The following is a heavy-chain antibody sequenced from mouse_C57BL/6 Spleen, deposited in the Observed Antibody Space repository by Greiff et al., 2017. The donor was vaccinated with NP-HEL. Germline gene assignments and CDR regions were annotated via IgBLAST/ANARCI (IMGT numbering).Heavy chain of an antibody. CDR1: GFTFSSYA. V-gene: IGHV5-4*01. CDR2: ISDGGSYT. J-gene: IGHJ3*01. D-gene: IGHD1-1*01. CDR3: ASGGYYGSSSSFAY. Sequence: EVQGVESGGGLVKPGGSLKLSCAASGFTFSSYAMSWVRQTPEKRLEWVATISDGGSYTYYPDNVKGRFTISRDNAKNNLYLQMSHLKSEDTAMYYCASGGYYGSSSSFAYWGQGTLVTVSA.